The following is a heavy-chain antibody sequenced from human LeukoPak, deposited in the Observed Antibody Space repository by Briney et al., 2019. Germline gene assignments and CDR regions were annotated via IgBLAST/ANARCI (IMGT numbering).Heavy chain of an antibody. CDR2: IIPIFGTA. V-gene: IGHV1-69*01. CDR1: GATFTTYA. D-gene: IGHD2-15*01. Sequence: GASGKLSCKAAGATFTTYATSWCRRPPGQGLGWMGGIIPIFGTANYAQKFQGRDTITADESTSTAYLELSSLRSEDTAVYYCASRISDGMDVWGQGTTVTVSS. CDR3: ASRISDGMDV. J-gene: IGHJ6*02.